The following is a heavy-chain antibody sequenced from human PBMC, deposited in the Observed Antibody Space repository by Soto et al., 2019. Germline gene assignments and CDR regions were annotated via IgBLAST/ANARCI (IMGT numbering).Heavy chain of an antibody. D-gene: IGHD6-19*01. J-gene: IGHJ4*02. CDR3: ATTDGYSSGWYPNTLFDY. CDR1: GVSISSSSYY. V-gene: IGHV4-39*01. Sequence: ESLSLTCPVSGVSISSSSYYWGWIREPPGKGLEWIGSIYYSGSTYYNPSLKSRVTISVDTSKNQFSLKLSSVTAADTAVYYCATTDGYSSGWYPNTLFDYWGQGTLVTVYS. CDR2: IYYSGST.